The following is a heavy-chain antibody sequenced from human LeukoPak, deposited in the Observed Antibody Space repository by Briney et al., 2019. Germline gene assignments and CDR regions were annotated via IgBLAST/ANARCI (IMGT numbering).Heavy chain of an antibody. J-gene: IGHJ4*02. CDR3: ARSNKSGSYALFDY. Sequence: SQTLSLTCTVSGGSISSGSYYWSWIRQPPGKGLEWIGYIYYSGSTNYNPSLKSRVTISVDTSKNQFSLKLSSVTAADTAVYYCARSNKSGSYALFDYWGQGTLVTVSS. V-gene: IGHV4-61*01. CDR1: GGSISSGSYY. D-gene: IGHD1-26*01. CDR2: IYYSGST.